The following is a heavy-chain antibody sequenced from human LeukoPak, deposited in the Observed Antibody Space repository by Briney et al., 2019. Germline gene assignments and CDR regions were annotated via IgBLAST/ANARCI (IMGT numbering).Heavy chain of an antibody. Sequence: VASVTVSCKASGYTFIDYYMTWVRQAPGQGLEWMGWINPNSGVTNYAQKFQGRVTMTRDSAISTAYMELSGLRSDDTAVYYCAKYHTVRSLDVWGQGTTVTISS. CDR1: GYTFIDYY. CDR2: INPNSGVT. D-gene: IGHD6-6*01. V-gene: IGHV1-2*02. CDR3: AKYHTVRSLDV. J-gene: IGHJ6*02.